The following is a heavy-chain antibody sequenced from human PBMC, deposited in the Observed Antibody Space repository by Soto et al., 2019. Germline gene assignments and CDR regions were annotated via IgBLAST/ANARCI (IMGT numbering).Heavy chain of an antibody. CDR2: ISSNSETT. CDR1: GFIADDYA. CDR3: AKDMKWRGMTTIHYFES. V-gene: IGHV3-9*02. J-gene: IGHJ4*02. D-gene: IGHD4-17*01. Sequence: EMQLVESGGGLVQPGRSLRLSCVGSGFIADDYARHWVRQPPGKVLEWVSGISSNSETTNYADSVTGRFTISSDNAKNSLFLQMNRLRPEDTALYYCAKDMKWRGMTTIHYFESWGQGTLVTVSS.